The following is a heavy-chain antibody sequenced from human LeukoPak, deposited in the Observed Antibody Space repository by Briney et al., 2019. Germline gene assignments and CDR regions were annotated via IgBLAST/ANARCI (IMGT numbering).Heavy chain of an antibody. V-gene: IGHV3-30*04. CDR3: ARDWCRSSTCYVRMDY. CDR2: ISDDGINK. CDR1: GFTFSTYD. Sequence: GGSLRLSCAASGFTFSTYDMHWVRQAPGKGLEWVTVISDDGINKFYADSVRGRFTISRDNSKNTLYLQMSSLRAEDTAVYYCARDWCRSSTCYVRMDYWGQGTLVTVSS. J-gene: IGHJ4*02. D-gene: IGHD2-2*01.